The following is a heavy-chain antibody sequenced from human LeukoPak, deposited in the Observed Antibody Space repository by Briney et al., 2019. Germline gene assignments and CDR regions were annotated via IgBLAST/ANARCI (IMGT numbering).Heavy chain of an antibody. CDR2: IHNDGST. D-gene: IGHD3-3*02. V-gene: IGHV3-53*01. Sequence: PGGSLRLSCAASGFIVSSNYMTWVRQAPGEGLEWVSVIHNDGSTYYTDSVKGRFTISRDNSENTLYLQMNSLRVEDTAIYYCAALARDYWGQGTLVTVSS. CDR1: GFIVSSNY. J-gene: IGHJ4*02. CDR3: AALARDY.